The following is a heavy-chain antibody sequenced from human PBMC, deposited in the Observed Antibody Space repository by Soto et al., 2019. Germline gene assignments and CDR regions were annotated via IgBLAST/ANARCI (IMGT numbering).Heavy chain of an antibody. V-gene: IGHV4-39*07. Sequence: PSETLSLTCTVSGGSISSGDYYWSWIRQPPGKGLEWIGEINHSGSTNYNPSLKSRVTISVDTSKNQFSLKLSSVTAADTAVYYCARGPLLNYGDYVYYYYYGMDVWGQGTTVTVSS. CDR3: ARGPLLNYGDYVYYYYYGMDV. CDR1: GGSISSGDYY. J-gene: IGHJ6*02. CDR2: INHSGST. D-gene: IGHD4-17*01.